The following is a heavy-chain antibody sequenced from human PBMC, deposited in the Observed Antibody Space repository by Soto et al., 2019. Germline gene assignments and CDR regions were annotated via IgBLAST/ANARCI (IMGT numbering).Heavy chain of an antibody. CDR2: ISAYNGNT. Sequence: QVQLVQSGAEVKKPGASVKVSCKASGYTFTSYGISWVRQAPGQGLEWMGWISAYNGNTNYAQKLQGRVTTTTDTPTSKAYMELRSLRSADTDLYYCARDSPPPREWGQGTLVTVSS. J-gene: IGHJ4*02. V-gene: IGHV1-18*01. CDR1: GYTFTSYG. CDR3: ARDSPPPRE.